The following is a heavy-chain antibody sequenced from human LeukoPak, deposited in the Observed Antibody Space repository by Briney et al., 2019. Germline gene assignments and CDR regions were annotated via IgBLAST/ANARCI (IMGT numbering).Heavy chain of an antibody. J-gene: IGHJ6*03. CDR3: AKKAYVGSGSYYLYYYMDV. Sequence: GGSLRLSCAASGFTFSSYAMSWVRQAPGKGLERVSAISGSGGSTYYADSVKGRFTISRDNSKNTLYLQMNSLRAEDTAVYYCAKKAYVGSGSYYLYYYMDVWGKGTTVTVSS. D-gene: IGHD3-10*01. CDR2: ISGSGGST. V-gene: IGHV3-23*01. CDR1: GFTFSSYA.